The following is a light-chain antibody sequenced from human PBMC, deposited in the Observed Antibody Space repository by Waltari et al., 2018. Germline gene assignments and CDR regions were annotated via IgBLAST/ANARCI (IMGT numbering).Light chain of an antibody. V-gene: IGLV2-14*01. CDR2: DVS. Sequence: QSALTQPAPMSGSPGQSTTISCTGTSSDIGGYDFISWYQQHPGKSPRLIIFDVSLRPSGVSGRFSGSKSGNTASLSISGLQADDEADYFCSSYTDINIALIFGGGTKVTVL. CDR1: SSDIGGYDF. CDR3: SSYTDINIALI. J-gene: IGLJ2*01.